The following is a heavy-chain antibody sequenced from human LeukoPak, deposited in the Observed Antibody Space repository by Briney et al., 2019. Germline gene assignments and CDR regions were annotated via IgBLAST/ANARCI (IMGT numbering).Heavy chain of an antibody. CDR2: IYDSGST. CDR3: ARHGSTIFGVVDDAFDI. V-gene: IGHV4-39*01. J-gene: IGHJ3*02. Sequence: SETLSLTCTVSGGSISSSSYYWGWVRQPPGKWLEWIVSIYDSGSTSYNPSLKRRFTISVDTSKNQFSLKLSSVTAADTAVYYCARHGSTIFGVVDDAFDIWGQGTMVTVSS. CDR1: GGSISSSSYY. D-gene: IGHD3-3*01.